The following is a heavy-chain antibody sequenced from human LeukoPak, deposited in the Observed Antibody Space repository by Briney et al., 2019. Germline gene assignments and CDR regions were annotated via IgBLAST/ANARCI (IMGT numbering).Heavy chain of an antibody. Sequence: SETLSLTCTVSGVSISSGDYYWSWIRQPPGKGLEWIGYIYYSGSTYYNPSLKSRVTISVDTSKNQFSLKLSSVTAADTAVYYCARGHSGGSCQVDYWGQGTLVTVSS. J-gene: IGHJ4*02. D-gene: IGHD2-15*01. CDR3: ARGHSGGSCQVDY. CDR2: IYYSGST. CDR1: GVSISSGDYY. V-gene: IGHV4-30-4*01.